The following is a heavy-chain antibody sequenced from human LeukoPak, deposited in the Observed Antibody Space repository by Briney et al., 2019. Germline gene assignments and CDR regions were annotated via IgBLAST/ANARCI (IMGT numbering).Heavy chain of an antibody. V-gene: IGHV3-48*02. CDR2: ISSSGGSV. D-gene: IGHD3-22*01. CDR3: ARDYDSTGRAFDV. CDR1: GFIFGTYS. Sequence: GGSLRLSCTASGFIFGTYSMTWVRQVPGKGLEWASYISSSGGSVKYADSVKGRLTTSRDNAKNSLYLQMNSLRDEDTAVYYCARDYDSTGRAFDVWGQGTMVTVSS. J-gene: IGHJ3*01.